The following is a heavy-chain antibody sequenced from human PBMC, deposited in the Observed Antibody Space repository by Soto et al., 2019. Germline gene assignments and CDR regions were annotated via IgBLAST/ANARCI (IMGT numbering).Heavy chain of an antibody. CDR1: GDSISSYY. CDR2: IYYSGST. CDR3: ARQYGGSYADY. D-gene: IGHD1-26*01. V-gene: IGHV4-59*08. J-gene: IGHJ4*02. Sequence: QVQLQESGPGLVKPSETLSLTCTVSGDSISSYYWSWIRQPPGKGLEWIGYIYYSGSTNYNPSLKSRVTISVDTSKNQFSLKLSSATAADTAVYYCARQYGGSYADYWGQGTLVTVSS.